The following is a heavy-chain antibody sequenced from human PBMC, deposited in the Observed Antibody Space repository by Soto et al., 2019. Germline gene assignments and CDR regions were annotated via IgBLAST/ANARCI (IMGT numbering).Heavy chain of an antibody. J-gene: IGHJ6*03. CDR1: GFTFSSYA. V-gene: IGHV3-23*01. CDR2: ISGSGGST. Sequence: PGGSLRLSCAASGFTFSSYAMSWVRQAPGKGLEWVSAISGSGGSTYYADSVKGRFTISRDNSKNTLYLQMTSLRAEDTALYYCAKGTRTEGQLYYYYYMDVWGKGTTVTVSS. CDR3: AKGTRTEGQLYYYYYMDV.